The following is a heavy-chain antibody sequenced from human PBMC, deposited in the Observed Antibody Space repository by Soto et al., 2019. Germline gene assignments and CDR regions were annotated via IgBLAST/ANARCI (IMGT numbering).Heavy chain of an antibody. CDR3: ARQGFGPLHGLVDV. CDR2: VHHSWGS. J-gene: IGHJ6*02. CDR1: GGSISSYY. Sequence: QVQLQESGPGLVKPSEILSLSCTVSGGSISSYYWSWFRQSPGKRMEWIGYVHHSWGSSYNPSLQSRVALSLDTSKSQFSLKVTSVTATDTAVYYCARQGFGPLHGLVDVWGQGITVTVSS. V-gene: IGHV4-59*08. D-gene: IGHD3-10*01.